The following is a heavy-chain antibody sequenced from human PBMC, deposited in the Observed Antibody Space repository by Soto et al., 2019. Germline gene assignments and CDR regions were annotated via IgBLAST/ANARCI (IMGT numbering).Heavy chain of an antibody. CDR3: ATRISPGYYYYYMDV. D-gene: IGHD2-15*01. CDR2: IYYSGST. Sequence: QLQLQESGPGLVKPSETLSLTCTVSGGSISSSSYYWGWIRQPPGKGLEWIGSIYYSGSTYYNPSLKSRVTISVDTSKNQFSLKPSSVTAADTAVYYCATRISPGYYYYYMDVWGKGTTVTVSS. J-gene: IGHJ6*03. CDR1: GGSISSSSYY. V-gene: IGHV4-39*01.